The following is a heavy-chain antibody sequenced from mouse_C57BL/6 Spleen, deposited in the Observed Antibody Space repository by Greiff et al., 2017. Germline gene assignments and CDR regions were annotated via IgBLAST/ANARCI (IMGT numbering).Heavy chain of an antibody. CDR3: ASIYYGNPFAY. CDR1: GFPLTSYG. V-gene: IGHV2-2*01. CDR2: IWSGGST. Sequence: VHLVESGPGLVQPSQSLSITCTVSGFPLTSYGVHWVRQSPGKGLEWLGVIWSGGSTDYNAAFISRLSISKDNSKSQVFFKMNSLQADDTAIYYCASIYYGNPFAYWGQGTLVTVSA. J-gene: IGHJ3*01. D-gene: IGHD2-1*01.